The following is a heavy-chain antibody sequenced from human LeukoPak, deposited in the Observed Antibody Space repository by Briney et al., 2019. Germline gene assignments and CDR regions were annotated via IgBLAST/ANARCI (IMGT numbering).Heavy chain of an antibody. V-gene: IGHV3-23*01. Sequence: GGSLRLSCAASGFTFSSYAMSWVRQAPGEGLEWVSAISGSGGSTYYADSVKGRFTISRDNSKNTLYLQMNSLRAEDTAVYYCAKQDYDFWSGYYTPSYNWFDPWGQGTLVTVSS. CDR1: GFTFSSYA. CDR3: AKQDYDFWSGYYTPSYNWFDP. CDR2: ISGSGGST. D-gene: IGHD3-3*01. J-gene: IGHJ5*02.